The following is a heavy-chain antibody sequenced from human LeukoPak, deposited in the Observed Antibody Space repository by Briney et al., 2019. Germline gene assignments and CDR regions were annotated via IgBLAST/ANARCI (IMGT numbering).Heavy chain of an antibody. J-gene: IGHJ1*01. CDR1: GGSISSGDYY. CDR3: AIAYYYDSSGYHRGHFQH. V-gene: IGHV4-30-4*01. CDR2: IYYSGST. Sequence: PSQTLSLTCTVSGGSISSGDYYWSWIRQPPGKGLEWIGYIYYSGSTYYNPSLKSRVTISVDPSKNQFSLKLSSVTAADTAVYYCAIAYYYDSSGYHRGHFQHWGQGTLVTVSS. D-gene: IGHD3-22*01.